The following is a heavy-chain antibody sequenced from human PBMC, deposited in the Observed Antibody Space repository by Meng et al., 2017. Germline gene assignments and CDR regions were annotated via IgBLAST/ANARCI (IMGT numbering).Heavy chain of an antibody. Sequence: QVQVVQSGAEVKKPGASVKVSCKASGYPFTSYDINWVRQATGQGLEWMGWMNPNSGNTGYAQKFQGRVTMTRNTSISTAYMELSSLRSEDTAVYYCARLGARGYSGYTPYYFDYWGQGTLVTVSS. V-gene: IGHV1-8*01. D-gene: IGHD5-12*01. CDR2: MNPNSGNT. CDR1: GYPFTSYD. CDR3: ARLGARGYSGYTPYYFDY. J-gene: IGHJ4*02.